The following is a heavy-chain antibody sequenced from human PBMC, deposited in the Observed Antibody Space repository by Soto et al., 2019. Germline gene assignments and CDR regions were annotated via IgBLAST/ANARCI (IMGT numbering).Heavy chain of an antibody. D-gene: IGHD3-10*01. J-gene: IGHJ6*02. CDR1: GDSISIYY. Sequence: KASETLSLTCTVSGDSISIYYWSWIRQPAGKGLEWIGRIYTSGNTNYNPSLKSRVTMSVDTSKNQFSLKVSSVTAADTAVYYCARVGSNYVGMDVWGQGTTVTVSS. CDR3: ARVGSNYVGMDV. V-gene: IGHV4-4*07. CDR2: IYTSGNT.